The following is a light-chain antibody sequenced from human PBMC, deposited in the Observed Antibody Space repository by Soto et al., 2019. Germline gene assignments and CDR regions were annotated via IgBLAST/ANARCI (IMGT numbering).Light chain of an antibody. CDR3: QQYHTSPLT. CDR1: QSVSSSY. V-gene: IGKV3-20*01. J-gene: IGKJ1*01. CDR2: GAS. Sequence: EIVLTQSPGTLSLSPGERATFSCSASQSVSSSYIAWYQQKRGQAPRRLIYGASIRATGIPDRFSGSGSGTDFTLTISRLEPEDFALYYCQQYHTSPLTFGQGTKVDI.